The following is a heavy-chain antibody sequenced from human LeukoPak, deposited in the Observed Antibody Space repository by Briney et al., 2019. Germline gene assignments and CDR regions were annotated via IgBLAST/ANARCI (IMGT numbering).Heavy chain of an antibody. CDR2: ISSSSSYI. CDR3: ARDSRGFGELLLDY. V-gene: IGHV3-21*01. CDR1: GFTFSSYS. J-gene: IGHJ4*02. D-gene: IGHD3-10*01. Sequence: PGGSLRLSCAASGFTFSSYSMNWVRQAPGKGLEWVSSISSSSSYIYYADLVKGRFTISRDNAKNSLYLQMNSLRAEDTAVYYCARDSRGFGELLLDYWGQGTLVTVSS.